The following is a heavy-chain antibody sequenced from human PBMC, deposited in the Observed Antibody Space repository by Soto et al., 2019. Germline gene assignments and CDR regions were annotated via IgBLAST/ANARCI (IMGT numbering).Heavy chain of an antibody. Sequence: EVQLVESGGGLVKPGGTLRLSCAASGFTFSAYGMNWVRQAPGKGLEWVAYISSSSSYMYYADSVKGRFTVSRDNAQKSLYLEMNSLRADDTAVYYWARDFPRLLPHLTSGYFQHWGQGTLVTVSS. J-gene: IGHJ1*01. CDR1: GFTFSAYG. CDR3: ARDFPRLLPHLTSGYFQH. CDR2: ISSSSSYM. V-gene: IGHV3-21*02.